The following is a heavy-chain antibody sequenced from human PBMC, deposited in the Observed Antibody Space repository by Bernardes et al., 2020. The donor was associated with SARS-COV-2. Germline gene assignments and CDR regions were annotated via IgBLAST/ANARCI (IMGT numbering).Heavy chain of an antibody. CDR2: IYYSGTT. Sequence: SETLSLTCTVSGGSINKSSYYWAWIRQSPGKGLEWIGTIYYSGTTNYNRSLKSRVTMSVDTSKNQFSLKLKSVTAADTAMYYCARREPFSTYPFDPWGQGTLVTVSS. D-gene: IGHD3-3*02. V-gene: IGHV4-39*01. CDR1: GGSINKSSYY. CDR3: ARREPFSTYPFDP. J-gene: IGHJ5*02.